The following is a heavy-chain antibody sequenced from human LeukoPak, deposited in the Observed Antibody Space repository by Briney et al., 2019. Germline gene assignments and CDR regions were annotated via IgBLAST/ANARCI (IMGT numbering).Heavy chain of an antibody. CDR2: TYYSGRT. D-gene: IGHD2/OR15-2a*01. V-gene: IGHV4-61*08. CDR3: ALRRLTSAQIIEDNWFDP. J-gene: IGHJ5*02. CDR1: GGSVSSSGYS. Sequence: SETLPLTCTVSGGSVSSSGYSWNWIRQPPGKTLEWIGYTYYSGRTNYNPSLKSRVTISLDTSKNQFSLRLTSVTAADTAVYYCALRRLTSAQIIEDNWFDPWGQGTLVTVSS.